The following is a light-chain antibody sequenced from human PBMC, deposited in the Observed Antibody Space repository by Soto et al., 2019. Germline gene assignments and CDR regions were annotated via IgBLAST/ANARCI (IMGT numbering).Light chain of an antibody. J-gene: IGKJ1*01. V-gene: IGKV1-5*03. CDR2: RAS. Sequence: DIQMTQSPSTLSASVGDRVTITCRASQSINRWLAWYQQRPGKAPKLLLYRASTLESGVSSRFSGSGSGTEFTLTINNLQPDDLATYYCQQYSADHGFGQGTRVEIK. CDR3: QQYSADHG. CDR1: QSINRW.